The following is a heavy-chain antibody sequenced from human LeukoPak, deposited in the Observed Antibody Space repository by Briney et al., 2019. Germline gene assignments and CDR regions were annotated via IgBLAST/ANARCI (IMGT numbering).Heavy chain of an antibody. CDR2: ISAYNGNT. V-gene: IGHV1-18*01. Sequence: ASVKVSCKASGYTFSSYGISWVRQAPGQGLEWMGWISAYNGNTNYRQKLQGRVTMTTDTSTSTAYMDLRSLRSDDTAIYYWARDSPDGSGTYYNDSPDYWGQGTLVTVSS. CDR1: GYTFSSYG. CDR3: ARDSPDGSGTYYNDSPDY. D-gene: IGHD3-10*01. J-gene: IGHJ4*02.